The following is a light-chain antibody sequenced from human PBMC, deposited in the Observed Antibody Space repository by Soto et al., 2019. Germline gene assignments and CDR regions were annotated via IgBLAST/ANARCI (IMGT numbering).Light chain of an antibody. CDR2: AAS. CDR3: RQSYSTSLGT. J-gene: IGKJ3*01. V-gene: IGKV1-39*01. Sequence: DIKMTQSPASLSVSVGDRVTIPCRASQSISSYLNWYQQKPGKAPKLLIYAASTMQSGVPSRFRGGRAGRTFTTLISSLQHADFATYYCRQSYSTSLGTFGPGTKVDIK. CDR1: QSISSY.